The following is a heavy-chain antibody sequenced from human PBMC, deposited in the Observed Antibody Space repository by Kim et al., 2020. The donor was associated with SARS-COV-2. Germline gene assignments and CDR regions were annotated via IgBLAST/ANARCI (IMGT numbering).Heavy chain of an antibody. J-gene: IGHJ6*02. D-gene: IGHD2-2*01. Sequence: SETLSLTCAVYGGSFSGYYWSWIRQPPGKGLEWIGEINHSGSTNYNPSLKSRVTISVDTSKNQFSLKLSSVPAADTAVYYCARGRPSRAVVPAARMDVWGQGTTVTVSS. CDR2: INHSGST. V-gene: IGHV4-34*01. CDR3: ARGRPSRAVVPAARMDV. CDR1: GGSFSGYY.